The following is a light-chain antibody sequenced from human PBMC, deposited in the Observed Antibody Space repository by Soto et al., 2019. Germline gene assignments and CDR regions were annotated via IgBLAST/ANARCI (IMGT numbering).Light chain of an antibody. J-gene: IGLJ2*01. V-gene: IGLV2-14*01. CDR2: EVT. CDR1: NSDVGDYNY. Sequence: QSALAQPASVSGSPGQSITISCAGTNSDVGDYNYVSWYQQYPGKAPKLIIYEVTYRPSGVSNRFSGSKSGNTASLTISGLQAEDEADYYCSSYSSSSALDVRFGGGTKLPVL. CDR3: SSYSSSSALDVR.